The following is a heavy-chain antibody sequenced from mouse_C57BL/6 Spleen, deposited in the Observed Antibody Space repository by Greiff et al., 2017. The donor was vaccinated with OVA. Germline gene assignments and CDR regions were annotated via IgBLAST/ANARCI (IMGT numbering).Heavy chain of an antibody. CDR3: AREELGQFAY. Sequence: VQLQQSGPELVKPGASVKISCKASGYAFSSSWMNWVKQRPGKGLEWIGRIYPGDGDTNYNGKFKGKATLTADKSSSTAYMQLSSLTSEDSAVYFCAREELGQFAYWGQGTLVTVSA. V-gene: IGHV1-82*01. J-gene: IGHJ3*01. CDR2: IYPGDGDT. D-gene: IGHD4-1*01. CDR1: GYAFSSSW.